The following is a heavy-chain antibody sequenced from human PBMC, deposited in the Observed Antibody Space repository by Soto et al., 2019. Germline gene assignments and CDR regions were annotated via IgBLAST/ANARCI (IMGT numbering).Heavy chain of an antibody. CDR3: ARGPRGYVYYHGMDV. CDR2: IDTSGTT. V-gene: IGHV4-4*07. D-gene: IGHD3-16*01. J-gene: IGHJ6*02. Sequence: QVQVQESGPGLVKPSETLSLTCTVSGGSISSYYVSWIRQSAGKGLEWIGRIDTSGTTNYNPSLKSRVTMSVAASTSQFSLNLRSVTAADTAVYYCARGPRGYVYYHGMDVWGQGTTVTVSS. CDR1: GGSISSYY.